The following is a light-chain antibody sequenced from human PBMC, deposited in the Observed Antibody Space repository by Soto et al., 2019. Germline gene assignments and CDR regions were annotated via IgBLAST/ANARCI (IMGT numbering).Light chain of an antibody. Sequence: ENVLTQSPGTLSLSPGERATLSCRASQRVSSRYLAWYQQKPGQAPRLLIYDASSRATGVPDRFTGSGSGTDFSLTISRLEPEDFAVYYCQQYDSSPLTFGGGTRVEIK. CDR2: DAS. J-gene: IGKJ4*01. CDR1: QRVSSRY. CDR3: QQYDSSPLT. V-gene: IGKV3-20*01.